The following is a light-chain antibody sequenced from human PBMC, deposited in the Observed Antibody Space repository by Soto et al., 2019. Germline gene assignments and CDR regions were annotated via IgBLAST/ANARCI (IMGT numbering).Light chain of an antibody. Sequence: QSVLTQPPSVSAAPGQKVTISCSGTSSNIGNNYVSWYQQLPGTAPKLLIYDNNSRPSGIPDRFSGSKSGTSATLGITGLQTGDEADYYCGTWDSSLSVVMFGGGTQLTVL. CDR1: SSNIGNNY. CDR2: DNN. J-gene: IGLJ3*02. V-gene: IGLV1-51*01. CDR3: GTWDSSLSVVM.